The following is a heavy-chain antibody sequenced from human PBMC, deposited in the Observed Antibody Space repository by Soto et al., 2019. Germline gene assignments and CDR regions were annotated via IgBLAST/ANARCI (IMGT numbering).Heavy chain of an antibody. Sequence: EVQLVESGGGLVQIGGSLRLSCATSGLNFSGSAMHWARQASGKGLEWVGRIRSRPHNYATTYAASVGGRFTISRDDSKNTVYLQMNGLKTEDTAVYYCTTERDYWGRGTLVTVSS. J-gene: IGHJ4*02. CDR1: GLNFSGSA. CDR3: TTERDY. V-gene: IGHV3-73*02. CDR2: IRSRPHNYAT.